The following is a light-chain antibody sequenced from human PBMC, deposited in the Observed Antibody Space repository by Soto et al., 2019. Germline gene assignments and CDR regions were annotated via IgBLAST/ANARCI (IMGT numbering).Light chain of an antibody. CDR1: SSNIGSNT. CDR3: AAWDDSLNGAV. Sequence: QSVLTQPPSASGTPGQRVTISCSGSSSNIGSNTVNWYQQLPGTAPKLLIYSNNQRPSGVPDRFSGSKSGTSASLAISGLQSEDEADYYCAAWDDSLNGAVFGGGTKPTVL. V-gene: IGLV1-44*01. J-gene: IGLJ2*01. CDR2: SNN.